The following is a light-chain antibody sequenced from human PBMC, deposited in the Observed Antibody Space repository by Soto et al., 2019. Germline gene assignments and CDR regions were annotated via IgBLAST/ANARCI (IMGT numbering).Light chain of an antibody. V-gene: IGKV1-5*03. Sequence: DIQMTQSPSTLSGSVGDRVTITCRASQTISSWLAWYQQKPGKAPKLLIYKASTLKSVVPSNFSGCGSGTEFTLTISSLQPNDFATSYCQHYNSYSESFSQGTKVE. CDR2: KAS. CDR3: QHYNSYSES. J-gene: IGKJ1*01. CDR1: QTISSW.